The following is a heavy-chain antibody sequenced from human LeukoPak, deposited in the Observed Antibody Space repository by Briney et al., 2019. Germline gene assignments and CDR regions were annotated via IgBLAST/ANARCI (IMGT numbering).Heavy chain of an antibody. J-gene: IGHJ5*02. CDR3: ARGRGYSQSNWVDP. CDR2: IYNDGRT. Sequence: GGSLRLSCAASGFTVNNKYMTWVRQAPGKGLEWVSLIYNDGRTYYADSVKGRCTISRDNLKNVLYLQMNSLRAEDTAVYYCARGRGYSQSNWVDPWGQGTMVTVSA. CDR1: GFTVNNKY. V-gene: IGHV3-53*01. D-gene: IGHD5-18*01.